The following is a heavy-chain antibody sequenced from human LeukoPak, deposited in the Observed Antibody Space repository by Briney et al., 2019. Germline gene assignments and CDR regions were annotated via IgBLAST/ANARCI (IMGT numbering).Heavy chain of an antibody. V-gene: IGHV3-7*03. J-gene: IGHJ4*02. Sequence: PGGSLTLSCSASGFTISDYWRMWVRQPPGKGLEWVGNIRQDDSEKNYVDSVKGRFTISRDNAKNSLYLQMNSLRAEDTAVYYCAKVGGYSYGPRHYFDYWGQGTLVTVSS. CDR2: IRQDDSEK. D-gene: IGHD5-18*01. CDR1: GFTISDYW. CDR3: AKVGGYSYGPRHYFDY.